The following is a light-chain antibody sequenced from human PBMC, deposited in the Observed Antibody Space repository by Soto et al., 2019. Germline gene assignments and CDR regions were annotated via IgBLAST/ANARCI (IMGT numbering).Light chain of an antibody. Sequence: EIVLTQSPGTLSLFPGERATLSCRASQSLITRYLAWYQQKPGQAPRLLIYGASSRATGIPDGFSGSGSGTDVTLTISRLEPEDFAVYSCQQYGTSPTFGQGTRLEIK. V-gene: IGKV3-20*01. CDR2: GAS. CDR3: QQYGTSPT. CDR1: QSLITRY. J-gene: IGKJ5*01.